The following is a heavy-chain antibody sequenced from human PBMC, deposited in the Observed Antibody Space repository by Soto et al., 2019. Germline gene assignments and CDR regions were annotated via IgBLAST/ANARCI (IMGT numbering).Heavy chain of an antibody. CDR1: GFSFSTYW. J-gene: IGHJ1*01. CDR3: ARDEGRQVPEYFHH. Sequence: EVQLVESGGGLVQPGGSLRLSCAASGFSFSTYWMYWVRQAPWKGLVWVSRINVDGNTINYADSVKGRFTVSRDNAKNKLYLQMNSLRAEDTAVYYCARDEGRQVPEYFHHWGQGTLVNVSS. V-gene: IGHV3-74*01. CDR2: INVDGNTI.